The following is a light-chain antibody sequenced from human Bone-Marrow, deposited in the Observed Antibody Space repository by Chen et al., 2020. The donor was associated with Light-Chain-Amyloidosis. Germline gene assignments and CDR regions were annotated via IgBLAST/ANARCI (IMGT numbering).Light chain of an antibody. V-gene: IGKV3-11*01. CDR3: QHRGGWPPLS. J-gene: IGKJ4*01. Sequence: EVVSTQPPATLSLSPGERAPLSCRASQTISTHLVWYQQKPGQLPRILIYDASTSPTGNPARFSCSGSGTGFTLSISSLEAEDFAVYYCQHRGGWPPLSFGGGTKIEIK. CDR2: DAS. CDR1: QTISTH.